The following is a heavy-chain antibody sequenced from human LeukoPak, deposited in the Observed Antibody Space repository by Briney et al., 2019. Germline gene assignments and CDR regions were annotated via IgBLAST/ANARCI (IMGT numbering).Heavy chain of an antibody. CDR1: GFTFTSYA. V-gene: IGHV3-23*01. Sequence: GGSLRHSCAASGFTFTSYAMSWVRQAPGKGLEWVSTMSGSGGSTFYADSVRGRFTISRDDSKNTLYLQMNSLRPEDTALYYCATKVGFGPRYWGQGSLVSVSS. CDR3: ATKVGFGPRY. D-gene: IGHD3-10*01. J-gene: IGHJ4*02. CDR2: MSGSGGST.